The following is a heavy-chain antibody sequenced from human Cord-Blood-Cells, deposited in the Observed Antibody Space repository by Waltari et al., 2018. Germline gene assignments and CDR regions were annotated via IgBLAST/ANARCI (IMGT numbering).Heavy chain of an antibody. CDR3: AKDTVTAFDI. V-gene: IGHV3-23*01. D-gene: IGHD4-4*01. CDR2: ISGSGGST. Sequence: EVQLLEPGGGLVQPGGSLRLSCPASGFTFRSYAMSRVRQAPGKGREWVSAISGSGGSTYYADSVEGRFTISRDNSKNTLYLQMNSLRAEDTAVYYCAKDTVTAFDIWGQGTMVTVSS. J-gene: IGHJ3*02. CDR1: GFTFRSYA.